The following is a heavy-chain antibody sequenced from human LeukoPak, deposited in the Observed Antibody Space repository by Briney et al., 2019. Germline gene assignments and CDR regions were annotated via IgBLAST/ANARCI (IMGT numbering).Heavy chain of an antibody. D-gene: IGHD3-22*01. CDR1: GGSISSSD. CDR3: ARGAVNYYDSSGYYGDY. V-gene: IGHV4-34*01. CDR2: INHSGST. Sequence: SATLSLTCTVPGGSISSSDLSWIRQPPRQGLDWSGQINHSGSTNYNPSLKSRVTISVDTSKNQFSLKLSSVTAADTAVYYCARGAVNYYDSSGYYGDYWGQGTLVTVSS. J-gene: IGHJ4*02.